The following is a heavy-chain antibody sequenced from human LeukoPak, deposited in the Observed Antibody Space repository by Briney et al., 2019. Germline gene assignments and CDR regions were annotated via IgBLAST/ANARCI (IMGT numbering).Heavy chain of an antibody. CDR3: ARELGGDYDY. J-gene: IGHJ4*02. V-gene: IGHV3-30*03. D-gene: IGHD4-17*01. Sequence: PGRSLRLSCAASGFTFSSYGMHWVRQAPGKGLEWVAVISYDGSNKYYADSVKGRFTISRDNSKNTLYLQMNSLRAEDTAVYYCARELGGDYDYWGQGTLVTVSS. CDR2: ISYDGSNK. CDR1: GFTFSSYG.